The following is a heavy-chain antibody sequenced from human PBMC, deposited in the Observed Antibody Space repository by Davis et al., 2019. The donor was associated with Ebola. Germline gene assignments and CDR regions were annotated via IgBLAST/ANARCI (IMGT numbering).Heavy chain of an antibody. Sequence: SGPTLVKPTQTLTLTCTFSGFSLSTSGVGVGWIRQPPGKALEWLALIYWDDDKLYSPSLKSRLTITKDTSKNQVVLTMTNMDPVDTATYYCAHRGSGSYTHYFDYWGQGTLVTVSS. D-gene: IGHD1-26*01. CDR1: GFSLSTSGVG. CDR3: AHRGSGSYTHYFDY. V-gene: IGHV2-5*02. CDR2: IYWDDDK. J-gene: IGHJ4*02.